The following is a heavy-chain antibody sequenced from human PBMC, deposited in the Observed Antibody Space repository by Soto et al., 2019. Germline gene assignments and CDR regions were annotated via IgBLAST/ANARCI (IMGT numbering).Heavy chain of an antibody. CDR2: IYYSGNT. CDR1: GASISSSNYY. CDR3: ATAGGDYYDILTGPCD. J-gene: IGHJ4*02. D-gene: IGHD3-9*01. Sequence: ASETLSLTCTVSGASISSSNYYWGWIRQPPGKGLEWIGNIYYSGNTYYNPSLKSRVTISIDRSKNQFSLKLSSVTAADTAVYYCATAGGDYYDILTGPCDWGQGTLVTVSS. V-gene: IGHV4-39*01.